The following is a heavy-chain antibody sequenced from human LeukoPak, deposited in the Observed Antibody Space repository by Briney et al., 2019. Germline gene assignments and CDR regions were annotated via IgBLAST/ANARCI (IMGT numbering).Heavy chain of an antibody. CDR1: GGTFSSYA. D-gene: IGHD2-15*01. Sequence: SVKVSCKASGGTFSSYAISWVRQAPGQGLEWMGGIIPIFGTANYAQKFQGRVTITTDESTSTAYKELSSPRSEDTAVYYCARAMLGYCSGGSCSNYYYYYMDVWGKGTTVTVSS. CDR2: IIPIFGTA. V-gene: IGHV1-69*05. CDR3: ARAMLGYCSGGSCSNYYYYYMDV. J-gene: IGHJ6*03.